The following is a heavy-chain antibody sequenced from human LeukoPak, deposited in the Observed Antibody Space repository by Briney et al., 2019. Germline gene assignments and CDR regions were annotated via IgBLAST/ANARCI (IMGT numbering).Heavy chain of an antibody. CDR3: ARVDPYGEGVGYYYYMDV. CDR1: GGSISSSSYY. D-gene: IGHD4-17*01. V-gene: IGHV4-39*07. CDR2: IYYSGST. J-gene: IGHJ6*03. Sequence: PSETLSLTCTVSGGSISSSSYYWGWIRQPPGKGLEWIGSIYYSGSTYYNPSLKSRVTISVDTSKNQFSLKLSSVTAADTAVYYCARVDPYGEGVGYYYYMDVWGKGTTVTISS.